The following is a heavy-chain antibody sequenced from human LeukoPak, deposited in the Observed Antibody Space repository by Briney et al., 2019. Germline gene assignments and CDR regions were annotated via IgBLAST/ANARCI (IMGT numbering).Heavy chain of an antibody. CDR3: ASRMYGSSGRYFHH. Sequence: SDTLSLTCVVSGYSISSSNWWGWIRQPPGKGLEWIGYIHYSGSAYYNPSLKSRVTMSVDTSKNQFSLKLNSVTAVDTAVYYCASRMYGSSGRYFHHWGQGTLVTVSS. CDR2: IHYSGSA. V-gene: IGHV4-28*01. D-gene: IGHD6-13*01. J-gene: IGHJ1*01. CDR1: GYSISSSNW.